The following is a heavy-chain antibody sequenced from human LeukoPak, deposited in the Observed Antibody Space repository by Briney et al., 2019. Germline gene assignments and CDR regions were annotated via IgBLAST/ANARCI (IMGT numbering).Heavy chain of an antibody. V-gene: IGHV3-11*01. Sequence: GGSLRLSCAASGFTFSDYNMNWVRQAPGKGLEWVSYITNGGSTIHHADYVKGRFTISRDNAKKTLYLQMNSLRAEDTAVYYCARSIGLTGGGVDVWGQGTTVTVSS. D-gene: IGHD3-9*01. CDR3: ARSIGLTGGGVDV. J-gene: IGHJ6*02. CDR2: ITNGGSTI. CDR1: GFTFSDYN.